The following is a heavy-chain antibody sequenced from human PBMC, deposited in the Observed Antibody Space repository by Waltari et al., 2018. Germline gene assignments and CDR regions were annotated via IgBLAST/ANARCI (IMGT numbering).Heavy chain of an antibody. D-gene: IGHD5-12*01. J-gene: IGHJ6*03. CDR1: GGTFSSYA. CDR3: ARVEMATIEDYYYYMDV. V-gene: IGHV1-69*10. Sequence: QVQLVQSGAEVKKPGSSVKVSCTASGGTFSSYAISWVRQAPGQGLEWMGGIIPILGIANYAQKFQGRVTITADKSTSTAYMELSSLRSEDTAVYYCARVEMATIEDYYYYMDVWGKGTTVTVSS. CDR2: IIPILGIA.